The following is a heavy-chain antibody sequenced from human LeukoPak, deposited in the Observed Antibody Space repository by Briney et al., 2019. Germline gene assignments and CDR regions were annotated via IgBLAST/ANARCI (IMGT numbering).Heavy chain of an antibody. CDR3: VRGEGGRFDP. CDR2: ISSGGSTI. J-gene: IGHJ5*02. V-gene: IGHV3-48*03. CDR1: GFTFSSYG. Sequence: SGGCLRLSCAASGFTFSSYGMNCVRQAPGEGLEWVTYISSGGSTISYADSVKGRFTNSRDNAKNAPYMQMTSLRAEDTAVYYWVRGEGGRFDPWGEGTLVTVSP.